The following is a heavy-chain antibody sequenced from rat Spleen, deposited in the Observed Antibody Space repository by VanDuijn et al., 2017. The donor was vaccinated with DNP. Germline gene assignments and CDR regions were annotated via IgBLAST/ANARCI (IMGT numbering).Heavy chain of an antibody. Sequence: EVQLVESGGGLVQPGRSMKLSCAASGFTFSDYVMAWVRQVPGKGLEWVASITPGGGNTYFPDSVKGRFTISRNNAKNTLYLQMDSLRSEDTATYYCARGIITTLAYWSFDFWGPGTMVTVSS. J-gene: IGHJ1*01. CDR3: ARGIITTLAYWSFDF. V-gene: IGHV5-25*01. CDR2: ITPGGGNT. CDR1: GFTFSDYV. D-gene: IGHD1-6*01.